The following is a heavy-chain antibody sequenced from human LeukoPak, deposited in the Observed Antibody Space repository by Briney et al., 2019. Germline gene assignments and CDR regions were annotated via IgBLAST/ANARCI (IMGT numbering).Heavy chain of an antibody. CDR2: ISSSSSYI. CDR1: GFTFSSYW. D-gene: IGHD3-22*01. Sequence: GGSLRLSCAASGFTFSSYWMSWVRQAPGKGLEWVSSISSSSSYIYYADSVKGRFTISRDNAKNSLYLQMNSLRAEDTAVYYCARDGGKGYDSSGYPYYWGQGTLVTVSS. V-gene: IGHV3-21*01. CDR3: ARDGGKGYDSSGYPYY. J-gene: IGHJ4*02.